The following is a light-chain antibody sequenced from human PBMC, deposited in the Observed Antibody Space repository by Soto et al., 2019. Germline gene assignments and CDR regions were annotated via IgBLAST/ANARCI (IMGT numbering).Light chain of an antibody. CDR3: QQYNKRPIT. V-gene: IGKV3-15*01. J-gene: IGKJ5*01. CDR1: ESLSVN. CDR2: GTS. Sequence: EIVMTQSPGTLSVSPGERVTLSCRASESLSVNLAWYQQKPGQAPRLLIYGTSIRATGVPARFSGSGSGTEFTLTISSLQSEDFVVYYCQQYNKRPITFGQGTRLEI.